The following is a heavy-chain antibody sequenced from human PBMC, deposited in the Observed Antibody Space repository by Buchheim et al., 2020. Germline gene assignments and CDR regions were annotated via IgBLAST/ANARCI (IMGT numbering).Heavy chain of an antibody. J-gene: IGHJ4*02. Sequence: QVQLVESGGGVVQPGRCLRLSCAASGFTFSSYAMHWFRQAPGKGLEWVAVISYDGSNKYYSDSVKGRFTISRDNSKNTLYLQMNSRRAEDTAVYYCARDYGNGGNDYWGQGTL. CDR2: ISYDGSNK. CDR1: GFTFSSYA. CDR3: ARDYGNGGNDY. V-gene: IGHV3-30-3*01. D-gene: IGHD4-23*01.